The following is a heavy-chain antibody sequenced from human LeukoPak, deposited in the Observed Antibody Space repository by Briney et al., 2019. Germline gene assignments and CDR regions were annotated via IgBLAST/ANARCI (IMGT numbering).Heavy chain of an antibody. J-gene: IGHJ4*02. D-gene: IGHD5-24*01. CDR2: IYYSGST. CDR1: GGSIGSYY. CDR3: ARKVATTPYYFDY. Sequence: SETLPLTCTVSGGSIGSYYWSWIRQPPGKGLEWIGYIYYSGSTNYNPSLKSRVTISVDTSKNQFSLKLSSVTAADTAVYYCARKVATTPYYFDYWGQGTLVTVSS. V-gene: IGHV4-59*01.